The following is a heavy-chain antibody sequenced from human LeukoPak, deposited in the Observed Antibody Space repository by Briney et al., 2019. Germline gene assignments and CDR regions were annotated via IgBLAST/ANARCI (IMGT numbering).Heavy chain of an antibody. V-gene: IGHV4-59*08. CDR3: ARQTGSGLFILP. J-gene: IGHJ4*02. CDR1: GGSISSYY. CDR2: IYYSGST. Sequence: SETLSLTCTVSGGSISSYYWSWVRQPPGKGLEWIGSIYYSGSTYYNPSLKSRVTISVDTSKNQFSLKLSSVTAADTAVYYCARQTGSGLFILPGGQGTLVTVSS. D-gene: IGHD3/OR15-3a*01.